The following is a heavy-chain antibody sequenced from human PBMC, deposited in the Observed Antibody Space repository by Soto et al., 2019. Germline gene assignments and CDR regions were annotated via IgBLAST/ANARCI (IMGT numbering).Heavy chain of an antibody. D-gene: IGHD2-21*01. J-gene: IGHJ4*02. V-gene: IGHV3-11*06. CDR1: Y. CDR3: VRGGGGGQFDY. CDR2: ISINSNYR. Sequence: YMSWIRQAPGKGLEWVSYISINSNYREYADSVKGRHTISRDNAKNSLYLQMNSLRGEDTAVYYCVRGGGGGQFDYWGQGTLVTVSS.